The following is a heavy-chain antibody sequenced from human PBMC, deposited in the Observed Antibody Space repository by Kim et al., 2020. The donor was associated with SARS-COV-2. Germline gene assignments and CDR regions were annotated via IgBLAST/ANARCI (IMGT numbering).Heavy chain of an antibody. CDR3: ARHWGRWPTVTTPLGY. Sequence: GESLKISCKGSGYSFTSYWIGWVRQMPGKGLEWMGIIYPGDSDTRYSPSFQGQVTISADKSISTAYLQWSSLKASDTAMYYCARHWGRWPTVTTPLGYWGQGTLVTVSS. V-gene: IGHV5-51*01. CDR2: IYPGDSDT. CDR1: GYSFTSYW. J-gene: IGHJ4*02. D-gene: IGHD4-17*01.